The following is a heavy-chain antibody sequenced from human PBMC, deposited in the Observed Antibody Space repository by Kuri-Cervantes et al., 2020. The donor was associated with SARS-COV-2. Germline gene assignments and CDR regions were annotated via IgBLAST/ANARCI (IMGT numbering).Heavy chain of an antibody. V-gene: IGHV4-59*01. CDR1: GGSINSYY. J-gene: IGHJ6*02. Sequence: GSLRLSCTVSGGSINSYYWSWIRQPPGKGLEWIGYISDSGSTKYSPSLKSRITMSVDTSKNEFSLKVNSVTDADTAVYYCARDPYSSSWYRYYYGMDVWGQGTTVTDSS. CDR3: ARDPYSSSWYRYYYGMDV. CDR2: ISDSGST. D-gene: IGHD6-13*01.